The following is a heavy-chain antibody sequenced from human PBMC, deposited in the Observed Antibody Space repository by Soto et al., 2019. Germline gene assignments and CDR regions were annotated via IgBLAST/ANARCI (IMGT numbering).Heavy chain of an antibody. CDR1: GGSISSSSDY. J-gene: IGHJ1*01. Sequence: QVQLQESGPGLVKPSETLSLTCSVSGGSISSSSDYWGWLRQAPGKGLEWIGSVYTSGNTYYNPSLKGRVTASIDTSGNQFSLNLTSVTAADTAIYYCARPYPVYNSGGGEYFQQWGQGTLVTVSS. CDR3: ARPYPVYNSGGGEYFQQ. D-gene: IGHD5-12*01. V-gene: IGHV4-39*01. CDR2: VYTSGNT.